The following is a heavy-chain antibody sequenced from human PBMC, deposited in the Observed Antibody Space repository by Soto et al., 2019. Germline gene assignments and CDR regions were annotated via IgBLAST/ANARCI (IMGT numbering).Heavy chain of an antibody. CDR1: GFTFSSYA. Sequence: GGSLRLSCAASGFTFSSYAMSWVRQAPGKGLEWVSGISGSGGNTYNADSVKGRFTISRDNSKNTLYLQMNSLRAEDTAVYYCAKDRWEVRAFWDYWGQGTLVTVSS. J-gene: IGHJ4*02. CDR2: ISGSGGNT. CDR3: AKDRWEVRAFWDY. V-gene: IGHV3-23*01. D-gene: IGHD1-26*01.